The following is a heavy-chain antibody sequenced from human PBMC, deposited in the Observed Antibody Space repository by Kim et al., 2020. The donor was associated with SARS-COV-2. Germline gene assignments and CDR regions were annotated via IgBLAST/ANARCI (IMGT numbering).Heavy chain of an antibody. CDR3: ARNQLPSLNFDY. Sequence: SETLSLTCAVYGGSFSGYYWSWIRQPPGKGLEWIGEITHSGSTNYNPSHKSRVTISVDTSKNQFSLKLSSVTAADTAVYYCARNQLPSLNFDYWGQGTLVTVSS. V-gene: IGHV4-34*01. CDR1: GGSFSGYY. D-gene: IGHD2-2*01. CDR2: ITHSGST. J-gene: IGHJ4*02.